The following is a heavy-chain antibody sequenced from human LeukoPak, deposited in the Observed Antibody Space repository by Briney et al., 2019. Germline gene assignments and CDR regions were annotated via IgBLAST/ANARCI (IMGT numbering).Heavy chain of an antibody. V-gene: IGHV5-51*01. Sequence: VESLKISCKGSGYSFTTYWIAWVRQMPGKGLEWMGIIYPGDSDTRYSPSFQGQVTISADKSISTAYLQWSSLKASDTAMYFCARPVIAATTTGVYYFDYWGQGTLVTVSS. J-gene: IGHJ4*02. CDR3: ARPVIAATTTGVYYFDY. CDR2: IYPGDSDT. CDR1: GYSFTTYW. D-gene: IGHD6-13*01.